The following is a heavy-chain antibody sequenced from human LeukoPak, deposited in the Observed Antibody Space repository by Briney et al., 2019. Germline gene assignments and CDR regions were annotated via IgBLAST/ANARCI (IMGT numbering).Heavy chain of an antibody. V-gene: IGHV3-21*06. Sequence: GGSLRLSCAASGFTFSSYSVNWVRQAPGKGLEWVSSISSSSTYIHYADSVKGRFTISRDNAKNSLYLQINSLRAEDTAVYYCARMYPCSAGTCIFDYWGQGTLVTVSS. D-gene: IGHD2-15*01. CDR1: GFTFSSYS. J-gene: IGHJ4*02. CDR3: ARMYPCSAGTCIFDY. CDR2: ISSSSTYI.